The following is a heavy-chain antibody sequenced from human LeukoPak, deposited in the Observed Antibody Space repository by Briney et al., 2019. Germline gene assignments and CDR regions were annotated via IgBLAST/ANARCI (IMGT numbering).Heavy chain of an antibody. Sequence: GGSLRLSCAASGFTFSSYAMSWVRQAPGKGLEWVSAISGSGGSTYYADSVKGRFTISRDNSKNTLYLQMNSLRAEDTAVYYCAKSSSGYSYYFDYWGQRTLVTVSS. CDR1: GFTFSSYA. CDR3: AKSSSGYSYYFDY. J-gene: IGHJ4*02. D-gene: IGHD3-22*01. CDR2: ISGSGGST. V-gene: IGHV3-23*01.